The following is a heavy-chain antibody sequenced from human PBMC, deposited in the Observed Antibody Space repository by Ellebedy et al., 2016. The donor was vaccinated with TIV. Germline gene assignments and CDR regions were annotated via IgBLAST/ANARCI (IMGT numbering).Heavy chain of an antibody. CDR2: ISGSGGST. CDR1: GFTFSSYA. V-gene: IGHV3-23*01. CDR3: ADNRNMDV. Sequence: GESLKISXAASGFTFSSYAMSWVRQAPGKGLEWVSAISGSGGSTYYADSVKGRFTISRDNSKNTLYLQMNSLRAEDTAVYYCADNRNMDVWGQGTTVTVSS. J-gene: IGHJ6*02. D-gene: IGHD2/OR15-2a*01.